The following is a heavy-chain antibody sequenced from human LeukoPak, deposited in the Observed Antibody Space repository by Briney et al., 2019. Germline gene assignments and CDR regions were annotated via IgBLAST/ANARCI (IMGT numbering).Heavy chain of an antibody. CDR1: GFTFSSYG. CDR2: IRFDGNNQ. D-gene: IGHD1-26*01. J-gene: IGHJ4*02. V-gene: IGHV3-30*02. CDR3: AKNQLMGDLDY. Sequence: GGSLRLSCAASGFTFSSYGMHWVRQAPGKGLEWVAFIRFDGNNQHYADSVKGRFTISRDNSKSALYLQMNSLSAEDTAVYYCAKNQLMGDLDYWGQGTLVTVSS.